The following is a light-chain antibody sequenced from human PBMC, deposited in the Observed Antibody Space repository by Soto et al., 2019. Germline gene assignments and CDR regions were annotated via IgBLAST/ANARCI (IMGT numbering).Light chain of an antibody. V-gene: IGKV3-20*01. CDR1: QNIGTY. CDR2: GAS. Sequence: MVMTQSPGTLSLSPGERATLSCRASQNIGTYLAWYQHKPGQAPSVLIFGASTRANGVPDRFSGSGSGTDFTLTISRLEPEDFAMYYCQQYGRTFGLGTKVDIK. CDR3: QQYGRT. J-gene: IGKJ1*01.